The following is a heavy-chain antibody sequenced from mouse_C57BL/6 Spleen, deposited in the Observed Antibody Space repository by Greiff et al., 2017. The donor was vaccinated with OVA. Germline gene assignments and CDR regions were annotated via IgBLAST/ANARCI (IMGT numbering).Heavy chain of an antibody. CDR3: TRWDVGWFAY. CDR2: IDPEDGDT. J-gene: IGHJ3*01. V-gene: IGHV14-1*01. CDR1: GFNIKDYY. Sequence: EVKLQESGAELVRPGASVKLSCTASGFNIKDYYMHWVKQRPEQGLEWIGRIDPEDGDTEYAPKFQGKATTTADTSSNTAYLQLSSLTSEDTAVYYCTRWDVGWFAYWGQGTLVTVSA. D-gene: IGHD4-1*01.